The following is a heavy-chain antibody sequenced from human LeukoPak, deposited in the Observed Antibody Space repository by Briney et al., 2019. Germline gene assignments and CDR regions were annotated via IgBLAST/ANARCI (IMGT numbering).Heavy chain of an antibody. Sequence: SVNVSCKASGGTFSSYAISWVRQAPGQGLEWMGRIIPILGIANYAQKFQGRVTITADISTSTAYMELSSLRSEDTAVYYCARYCSGGSCSRDYYYGMDVWGQGTTVTVSS. V-gene: IGHV1-69*04. CDR1: GGTFSSYA. CDR3: ARYCSGGSCSRDYYYGMDV. CDR2: IIPILGIA. J-gene: IGHJ6*02. D-gene: IGHD2-15*01.